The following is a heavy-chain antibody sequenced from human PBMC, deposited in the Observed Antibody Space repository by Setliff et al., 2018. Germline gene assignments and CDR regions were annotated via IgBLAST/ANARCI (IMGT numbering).Heavy chain of an antibody. CDR1: GYTFTSYG. CDR2: ISTYNGDT. D-gene: IGHD3-10*01. V-gene: IGHV1-18*01. CDR3: ARGATMVRGVIIYYYYYMDV. J-gene: IGHJ6*03. Sequence: ASVKVSCKASGYTFTSYGISWVRQAPGQGLEWMGWISTYNGDTDYAQKLQDRLTMTTDTSTSTVYMELRSLRSDDTAVYYCARGATMVRGVIIYYYYYMDVWGKGTTVTVSS.